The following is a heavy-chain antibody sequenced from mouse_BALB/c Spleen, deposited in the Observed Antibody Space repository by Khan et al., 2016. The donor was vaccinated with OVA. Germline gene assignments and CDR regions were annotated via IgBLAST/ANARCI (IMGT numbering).Heavy chain of an antibody. J-gene: IGHJ3*01. CDR3: SRGGSSGPAWFTY. CDR1: GYSITSGYF. V-gene: IGHV3-6*02. Sequence: EVQLQESGPGLVKPPQSLSLTCSVTGYSITSGYFWNWIRQFPGNILEWMGYIRYDGDSNYNPSLKNRISITRDTSKNRFFLKLNSVPPEDTATDYCSRGGSSGPAWFTYWGQGTLVTVSA. D-gene: IGHD3-1*01. CDR2: IRYDGDS.